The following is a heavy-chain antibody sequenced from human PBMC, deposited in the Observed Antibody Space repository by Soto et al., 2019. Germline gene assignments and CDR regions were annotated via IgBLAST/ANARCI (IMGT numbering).Heavy chain of an antibody. Sequence: QVQLVESGGGVVQPGRSLRLSCAASGFTFSSYGMHWVRQAPGKGLEWVAVIWYDGSNKYYADSVKGRFTISRDNSMNTLYLQMNSLRAEDTAVYYCARIMCGGDCYDFDYWGQGTLVTVSS. V-gene: IGHV3-33*01. J-gene: IGHJ4*02. CDR3: ARIMCGGDCYDFDY. CDR1: GFTFSSYG. CDR2: IWYDGSNK. D-gene: IGHD2-21*02.